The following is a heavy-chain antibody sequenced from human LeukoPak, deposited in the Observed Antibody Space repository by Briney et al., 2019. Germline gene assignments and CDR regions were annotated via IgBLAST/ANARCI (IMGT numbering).Heavy chain of an antibody. CDR3: ARIKYTSTWNYYFDY. CDR1: GFTLNDYF. J-gene: IGHJ4*02. V-gene: IGHV3-11*04. D-gene: IGHD6-13*01. CDR2: MTSGGRTI. Sequence: GGSLILSCAASGFTLNDYFISWIRQAPGKGLQWVSYMTSGGRTIYYADSVRGRFTISSDNAKTSLYLQMSDLTAEDTAVYYCARIKYTSTWNYYFDYWGQGTLVTVSS.